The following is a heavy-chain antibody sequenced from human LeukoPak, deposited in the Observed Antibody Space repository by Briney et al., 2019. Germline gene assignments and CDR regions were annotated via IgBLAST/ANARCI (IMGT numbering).Heavy chain of an antibody. CDR2: ISSSSSTI. CDR1: GFTFSDYY. J-gene: IGHJ4*02. D-gene: IGHD3-10*01. V-gene: IGHV3-11*04. CDR3: ARDSYYGSGSYYHHHDY. Sequence: GGSLRLSCAASGFTFSDYYMSWIRQAPGEGLEWVSYISSSSSTIYYADSVKGRFTISRDNSKNTLYLQMNSLRAEDTAVYYCARDSYYGSGSYYHHHDYWGQGTLVTVSS.